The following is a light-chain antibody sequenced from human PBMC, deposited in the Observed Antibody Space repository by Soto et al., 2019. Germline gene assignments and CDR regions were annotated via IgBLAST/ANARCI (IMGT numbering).Light chain of an antibody. Sequence: EIVLSQSPATLSLSPGKRATLSCRASQSVSNFLAWYQQKAGQAPRLLIYDTSNRAGGIPARFSGSGSGTDFTLTISSLEPEDFATYYCLQQNNYPRTFGQGTKVDIK. CDR1: QSVSNF. J-gene: IGKJ2*01. V-gene: IGKV3-11*01. CDR3: LQQNNYPRT. CDR2: DTS.